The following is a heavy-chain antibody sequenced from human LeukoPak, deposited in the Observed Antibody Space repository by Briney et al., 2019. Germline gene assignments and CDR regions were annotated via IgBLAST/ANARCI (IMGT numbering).Heavy chain of an antibody. Sequence: GGSLRLSCAASGFTSSSYWMSWVRQAPGKGLEWVANIKQDGSEKYYVDSVKGRFTISRDNAKNSLYLQMNSLRAEDTAVYYCARDEDYGDYAYWGQGTLVTVSS. CDR1: GFTSSSYW. CDR2: IKQDGSEK. V-gene: IGHV3-7*03. D-gene: IGHD4-17*01. CDR3: ARDEDYGDYAY. J-gene: IGHJ4*02.